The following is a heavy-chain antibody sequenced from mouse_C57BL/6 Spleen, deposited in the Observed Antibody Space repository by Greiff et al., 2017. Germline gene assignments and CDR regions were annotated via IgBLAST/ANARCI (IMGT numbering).Heavy chain of an antibody. J-gene: IGHJ3*01. D-gene: IGHD2-4*01. CDR3: ARGSDYDVGFAY. CDR1: GFTFSDYY. Sequence: EVMLVESEGGLVQPGSSMKLSCTASGFTFSDYYMAWVRQVPEKGLEWVANINYDGSSTYYLDSLKSRFIISRDNAKNILYLQMSSLKSEDTATYYCARGSDYDVGFAYWGQGTLVTVSA. V-gene: IGHV5-16*01. CDR2: INYDGSST.